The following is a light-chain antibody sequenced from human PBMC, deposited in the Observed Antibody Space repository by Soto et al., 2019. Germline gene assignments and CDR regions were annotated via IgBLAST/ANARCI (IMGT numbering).Light chain of an antibody. CDR2: DVS. CDR1: SSDIGGQNY. V-gene: IGLV2-14*01. CDR3: SSYTTNNTLWV. J-gene: IGLJ1*01. Sequence: QSVLTQPASVSGSPGQSITISCTGTSSDIGGQNYVSWYQQYPGKAPKLIIYDVSNRPSGVSNRFSGSKSGNTASLTLSGLQAEDEAEYYCSSYTTNNTLWVFGTGTKVTVL.